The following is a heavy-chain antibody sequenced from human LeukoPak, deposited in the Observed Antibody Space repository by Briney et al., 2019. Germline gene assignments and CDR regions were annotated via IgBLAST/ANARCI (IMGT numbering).Heavy chain of an antibody. Sequence: SVKVSCKASGGTFSSYAINWVRQAPGLGLEWMGGIIPIFGTANYAQKFQGRVTITADESTNTAHMELSSLKSEDTAVYYCARGWDYDSGGRPTAYVYWGQGTLVTVSS. CDR2: IIPIFGTA. D-gene: IGHD3-22*01. J-gene: IGHJ4*02. V-gene: IGHV1-69*13. CDR3: ARGWDYDSGGRPTAYVY. CDR1: GGTFSSYA.